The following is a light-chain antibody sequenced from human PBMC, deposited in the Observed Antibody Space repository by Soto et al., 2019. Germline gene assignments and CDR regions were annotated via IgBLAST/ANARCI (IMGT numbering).Light chain of an antibody. CDR3: HHYGSAPKH. V-gene: IGKV3-20*01. J-gene: IGKJ2*01. CDR2: GVS. Sequence: EIVLTQSQGTLSLSPAERATLSCRASQSVGSNYLAWYQQKPGQAPRLLIFGVSTMATGIPDRFSGSGFGTDFTRTTGTLATEDSALDDCHHYGSAPKHFGQGTKVDIK. CDR1: QSVGSNY.